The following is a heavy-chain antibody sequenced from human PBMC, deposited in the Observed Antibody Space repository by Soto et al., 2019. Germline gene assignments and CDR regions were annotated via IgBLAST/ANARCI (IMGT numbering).Heavy chain of an antibody. CDR1: GYTFTSYA. V-gene: IGHV1-3*01. J-gene: IGHJ4*02. D-gene: IGHD3-22*01. Sequence: ASVKVSCKASGYTFTSYAMHWVRQAPGQRLEWMGWINADNGNTNYAQKLQGRVTMTRDTSTSTAYMERSSLRSDDTAVYYCARADSSGYYYDLAFDYWGQGTLVTVSS. CDR3: ARADSSGYYYDLAFDY. CDR2: INADNGNT.